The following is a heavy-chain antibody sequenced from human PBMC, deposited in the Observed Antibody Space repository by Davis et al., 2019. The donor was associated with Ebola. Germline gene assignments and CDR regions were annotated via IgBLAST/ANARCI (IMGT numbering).Heavy chain of an antibody. D-gene: IGHD3-10*01. Sequence: SETLSLTCTVSGGSITSSYWSWIRQPPGKGLEWTGHIYYSESSNYNPSLKSRVTISVDTSKNQISLKLTSVTAADTAVYYCARLGYYYGSGTYWYFDLWGRGTLVTVSS. CDR1: GGSITSSY. J-gene: IGHJ2*01. V-gene: IGHV4-59*08. CDR2: IYYSESS. CDR3: ARLGYYYGSGTYWYFDL.